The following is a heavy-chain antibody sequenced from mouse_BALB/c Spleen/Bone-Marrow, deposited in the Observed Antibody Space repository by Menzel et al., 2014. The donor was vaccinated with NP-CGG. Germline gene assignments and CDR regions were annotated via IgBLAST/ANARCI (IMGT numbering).Heavy chain of an antibody. Sequence: VNVVESGAELMKPGASVKVSCKATGYTFSSYWIEWVKQRPGHGLEWIGEILPGSGNTNYNGKFKGKATFTADTSSNTAYMQLSSLTSEDSAVYYCARWAFDAWFAYWGQGTLVTVSA. CDR2: ILPGSGNT. J-gene: IGHJ3*01. CDR1: GYTFSSYW. D-gene: IGHD3-1*01. V-gene: IGHV1-9*01. CDR3: ARWAFDAWFAY.